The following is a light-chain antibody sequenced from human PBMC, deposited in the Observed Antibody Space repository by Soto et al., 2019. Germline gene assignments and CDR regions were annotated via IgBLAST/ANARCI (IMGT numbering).Light chain of an antibody. CDR2: RAS. J-gene: IGKJ1*01. CDR3: QQYNVYPWT. CDR1: QSIGSW. V-gene: IGKV1-5*03. Sequence: DIQMTQSPSTLSASVGDRVTITCRASQSIGSWLAWYQQKPGKAPKLLIYRASSLESEVPSRFSGSESGTEFTLIINSLQPDDFATYYCQQYNVYPWTFGQGIKVEIK.